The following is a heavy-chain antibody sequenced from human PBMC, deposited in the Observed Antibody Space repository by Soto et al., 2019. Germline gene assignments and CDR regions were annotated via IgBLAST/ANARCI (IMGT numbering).Heavy chain of an antibody. D-gene: IGHD3-16*02. CDR2: IYHTGSI. CDR1: SGSINGNDW. Sequence: QVQLQESGPGLVKPSGTLSLTCAVSSGSINGNDWWSWVRQPPGKGLEWIGQIYHTGSINYNPSRARRVTISADKSTNQSSLNLRSVTAADTAFYYCAKTRGQTDGYHAFDIWGQGTMVTVSS. V-gene: IGHV4-4*02. J-gene: IGHJ3*02. CDR3: AKTRGQTDGYHAFDI.